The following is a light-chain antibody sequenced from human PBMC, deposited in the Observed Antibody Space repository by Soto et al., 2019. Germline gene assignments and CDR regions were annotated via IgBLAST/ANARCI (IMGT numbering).Light chain of an antibody. Sequence: QSALTQPASVSGSPGQSITISCTGTSSDVGGYNYVSWYQQPPGKDPKLMIYDVSNRPSGVSNRFSGSKSGNTASLTISGLQAEDEADYYCSSYTSSSTLVFGGGTKVTVL. CDR2: DVS. V-gene: IGLV2-14*01. CDR1: SSDVGGYNY. J-gene: IGLJ2*01. CDR3: SSYTSSSTLV.